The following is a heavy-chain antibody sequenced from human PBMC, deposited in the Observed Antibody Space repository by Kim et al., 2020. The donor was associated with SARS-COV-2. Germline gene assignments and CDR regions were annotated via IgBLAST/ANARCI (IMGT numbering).Heavy chain of an antibody. J-gene: IGHJ4*02. Sequence: GGSLRLSCEVSGFTFSDYSMNWVRQAPGKGLEWVSKIRRSGSASYYADSVRGRFTVSRDNAKNSLYLQMTSLRDEDTAVYYCARSTAVDGPPWGYYFDYGGQGSLVAVSS. D-gene: IGHD6-19*01. V-gene: IGHV3-48*02. CDR3: ARSTAVDGPPWGYYFDY. CDR1: GFTFSDYS. CDR2: IRRSGSAS.